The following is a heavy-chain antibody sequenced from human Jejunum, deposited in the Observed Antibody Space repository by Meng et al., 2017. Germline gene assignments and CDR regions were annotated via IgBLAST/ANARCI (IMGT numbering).Heavy chain of an antibody. D-gene: IGHD6-13*01. Sequence: QVQLQQRGAGLLKPSETLSYTCAIYGGSLNNYYWSWIRQPPGEGLEWIGEIHQSGSTNYNPSLKSRVTISVDSSKNQFFLDLSSVTGADTAVYLWARLSSSWSGADYWGQGTLVTVSS. V-gene: IGHV4-34*01. CDR1: GGSLNNYY. CDR3: ARLSSSWSGADY. CDR2: IHQSGST. J-gene: IGHJ4*02.